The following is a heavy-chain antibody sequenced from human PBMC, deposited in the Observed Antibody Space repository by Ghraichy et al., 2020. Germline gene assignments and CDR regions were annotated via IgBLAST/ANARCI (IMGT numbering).Heavy chain of an antibody. CDR2: FSSNSAYI. V-gene: IGHV3-21*01. CDR3: ARDAGMGSSATGWFDP. D-gene: IGHD6-25*01. CDR1: GFTFSRYT. Sequence: GGSLRLSCAASGFTFSRYTMSWVRQAPGKGLEWVSTFSSNSAYIYYADSVKGRFTISRDNAKNSVYLQMSGLRADDTAVYYCARDAGMGSSATGWFDPWGQGTLVTVSS. J-gene: IGHJ5*02.